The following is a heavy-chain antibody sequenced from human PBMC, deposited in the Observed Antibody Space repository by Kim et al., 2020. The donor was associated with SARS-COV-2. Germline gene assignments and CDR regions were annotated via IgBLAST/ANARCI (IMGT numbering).Heavy chain of an antibody. CDR3: ARDAGGILTSYYSDY. D-gene: IGHD3-9*01. V-gene: IGHV3-66*01. Sequence: DFVKGRFTISRDISKDTLYLEMHSLRVDDTAVYYCARDAGGILTSYYSDYWGQGTLVTVSS. J-gene: IGHJ4*02.